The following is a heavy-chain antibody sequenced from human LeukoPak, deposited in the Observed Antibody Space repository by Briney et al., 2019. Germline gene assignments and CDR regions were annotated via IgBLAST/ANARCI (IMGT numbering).Heavy chain of an antibody. Sequence: SETLSLTCTVSGGSISSYYWSWIRQPPGKGLEWIGYIYHSGSTNCNPSLKSRVTISVDTSKNQFSLRLSSVTAADTAVYYCVRGALGRYYFDYWDQGTLVTVSS. CDR1: GGSISSYY. J-gene: IGHJ4*02. CDR3: VRGALGRYYFDY. CDR2: IYHSGST. V-gene: IGHV4-59*01.